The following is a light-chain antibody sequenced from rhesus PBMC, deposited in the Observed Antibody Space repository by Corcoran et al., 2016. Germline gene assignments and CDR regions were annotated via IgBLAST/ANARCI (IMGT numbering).Light chain of an antibody. CDR2: YAS. Sequence: DIQMTQSPSSLSASVGDTVTITCRASQGISNYLAWYQQQPGKAPKPLINYASSLESGVPSRVSGSGSGTDFTLTISSLQPEDFATYYCQQHNSYPRTFGQGTKVEIK. CDR3: QQHNSYPRT. CDR1: QGISNY. V-gene: IGKV1S16*01. J-gene: IGKJ1*01.